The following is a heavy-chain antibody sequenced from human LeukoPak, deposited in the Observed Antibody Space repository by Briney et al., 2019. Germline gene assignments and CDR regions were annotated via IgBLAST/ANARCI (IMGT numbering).Heavy chain of an antibody. V-gene: IGHV3-23*01. J-gene: IGHJ4*02. CDR2: ISGFVGST. CDR1: GFTFDSYA. Sequence: GGSLRLSCEASGFTFDSYAMNWVRQAPGKGLEWASSISGFVGSTYYADSVKGRFTISRDNSKTTLYLQMNSLRAEHTDVYYCARAPNYDSSGYFIGWGQGTLVTVSS. CDR3: ARAPNYDSSGYFIG. D-gene: IGHD3-22*01.